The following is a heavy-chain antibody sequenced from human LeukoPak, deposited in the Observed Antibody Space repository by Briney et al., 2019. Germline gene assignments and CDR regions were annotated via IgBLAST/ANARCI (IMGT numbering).Heavy chain of an antibody. J-gene: IGHJ4*02. V-gene: IGHV4-39*01. CDR1: GGSISSSSYY. D-gene: IGHD6-13*01. CDR2: IYYSGST. Sequence: SETLSLTCTVSGGSISSSSYYWGWIRQPPGKGLEWIGSIYYSGSTYYNPSLKSRVTISVDTSKNQFSLKLSSVTAADTAVYYCARLVAAAKNYFDYWGQGTLVTVSS. CDR3: ARLVAAAKNYFDY.